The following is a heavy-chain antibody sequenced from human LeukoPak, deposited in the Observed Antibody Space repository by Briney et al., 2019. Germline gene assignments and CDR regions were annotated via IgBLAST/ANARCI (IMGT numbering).Heavy chain of an antibody. CDR3: ASPGAPFDF. Sequence: SETLSLTCTVSGGSISSSSYYWGWIRQPPGKGLEWIGSIYYSGSTYYNPSLKSRVTISVDTSKNQFSLKLSSVSAADTAVYYCASPGAPFDFWGKGTLVSVSS. J-gene: IGHJ4*02. D-gene: IGHD3-10*01. V-gene: IGHV4-39*01. CDR2: IYYSGST. CDR1: GGSISSSSYY.